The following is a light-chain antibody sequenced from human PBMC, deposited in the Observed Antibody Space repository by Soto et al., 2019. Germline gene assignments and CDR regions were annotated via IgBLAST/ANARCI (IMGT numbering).Light chain of an antibody. Sequence: QSALTQPASVSGSPGQSITISCTGTSSDVGCYNYVSWYQQHPGKAPKLMIYDVSNRPSGVSNRVSGSKSGNTASLTISGLQAEDEADYYCSSYTSSSTYVFGTGTKLTVL. CDR2: DVS. V-gene: IGLV2-14*01. CDR1: SSDVGCYNY. CDR3: SSYTSSSTYV. J-gene: IGLJ1*01.